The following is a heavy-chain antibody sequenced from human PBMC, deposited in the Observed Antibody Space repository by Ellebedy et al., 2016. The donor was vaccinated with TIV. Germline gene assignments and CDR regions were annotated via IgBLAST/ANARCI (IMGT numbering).Heavy chain of an antibody. CDR1: GGSISSSSYY. CDR3: AGGSRSSSGGYWYFDL. CDR2: IYYSGST. D-gene: IGHD6-6*01. Sequence: SETLSLTXTVSGGSISSSSYYWGWIRRPPGKGLEWIGSIYYSGSTYYNPSLKSRVTISVDTSKNQFSLKLSSVTAADTAVYYCAGGSRSSSGGYWYFDLWGRGTLVTVSS. J-gene: IGHJ2*01. V-gene: IGHV4-39*07.